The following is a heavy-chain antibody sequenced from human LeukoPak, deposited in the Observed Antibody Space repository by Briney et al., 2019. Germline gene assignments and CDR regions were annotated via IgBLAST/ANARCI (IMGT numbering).Heavy chain of an antibody. CDR2: IYYSGST. CDR1: GGSISSGTYY. J-gene: IGHJ4*02. CDR3: ARDLSGDRLPGY. Sequence: SETLSLTCIVSGGSISSGTYYWGWIRQPPGKGLEWIGYIYYSGSTYYNPSLKSRVTISVDTSKNQFSLKLSSVTAADTAVYYCARDLSGDRLPGYWGQGTLVTVSS. V-gene: IGHV4-30-4*08. D-gene: IGHD4-17*01.